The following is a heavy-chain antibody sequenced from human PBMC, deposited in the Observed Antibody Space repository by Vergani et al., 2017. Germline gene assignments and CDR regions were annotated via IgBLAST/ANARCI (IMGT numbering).Heavy chain of an antibody. CDR1: GGSISSGGYS. CDR3: AREASGSYYGHAFDI. V-gene: IGHV4-30-2*01. Sequence: QLQLQESGSGLVKPSQTLSLTCAVSGGSISSGGYSWSWLRQPPGKGLEWIGYIYHSGSTYYNPSLKSRVTISVDRSKNQFSLKLSSVTAAATAVYYCAREASGSYYGHAFDIWGQGTMVTGSS. D-gene: IGHD1-26*01. J-gene: IGHJ3*02. CDR2: IYHSGST.